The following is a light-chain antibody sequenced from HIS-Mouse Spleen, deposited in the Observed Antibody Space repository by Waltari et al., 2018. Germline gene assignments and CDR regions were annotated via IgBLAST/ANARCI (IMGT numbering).Light chain of an antibody. CDR2: EDN. CDR1: SGSIASNY. V-gene: IGLV6-57*02. Sequence: NFMLTQPHSVSESPGKTVTISCTGSSGSIASNYVQWDQQRPGSAPTTVIYEDNQRPPGVPDRFSGSIDSSANSASLTISGLKTEDEADYYCQSYDSSNVVFGGGTKLTVL. J-gene: IGLJ2*01. CDR3: QSYDSSNVV.